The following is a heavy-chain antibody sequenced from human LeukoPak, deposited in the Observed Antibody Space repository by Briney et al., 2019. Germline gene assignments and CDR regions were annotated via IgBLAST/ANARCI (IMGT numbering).Heavy chain of an antibody. J-gene: IGHJ3*02. D-gene: IGHD3-10*02. V-gene: IGHV5-51*01. CDR1: GYRFTNSW. CDR2: IYPGDSDT. Sequence: GESLKISCKGSGYRFTNSWIGWVRQMPGKGLEWMGIIYPGDSDTRYSPSFQGQVTISGDKSISTAYLQWSSLKASDTAMCYCARRITMFGTFDIWGQGTMVTVSS. CDR3: ARRITMFGTFDI.